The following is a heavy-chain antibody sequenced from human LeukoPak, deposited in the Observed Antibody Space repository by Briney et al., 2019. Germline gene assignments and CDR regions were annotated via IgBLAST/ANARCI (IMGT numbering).Heavy chain of an antibody. V-gene: IGHV4-39*07. CDR3: ARDSFGLSGRGEGIDY. CDR2: IYYSGST. J-gene: IGHJ4*02. CDR1: GGSFRSSIYY. D-gene: IGHD3-10*01. Sequence: SETLSLTCTVSGGSFRSSIYYWGWIRQPPGKGLEWIGSIYYSGSTYYNPSLKSRVTISVDTYKNQFSLKLSSVTAADTAVYYCARDSFGLSGRGEGIDYWGQGTLVTVSS.